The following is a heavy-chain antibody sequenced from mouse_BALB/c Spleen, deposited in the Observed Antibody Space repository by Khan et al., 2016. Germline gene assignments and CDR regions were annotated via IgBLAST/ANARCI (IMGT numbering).Heavy chain of an antibody. V-gene: IGHV2-6-7*01. Sequence: QVQLKESGPGLVAPSQSLSITCTVSGFSITGFAVNWVRQPPGKGLEWLGVIRGVGSTDYDSALKSRLSISKDDSNSQVFLKMNSLQTDDTARYYCASYYDYDGGFAYWGQGTLVTVSA. CDR1: GFSITGFA. D-gene: IGHD2-4*01. CDR2: IRGVGST. J-gene: IGHJ3*01. CDR3: ASYYDYDGGFAY.